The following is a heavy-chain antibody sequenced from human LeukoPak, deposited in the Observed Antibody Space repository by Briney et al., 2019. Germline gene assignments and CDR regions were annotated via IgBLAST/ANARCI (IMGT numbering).Heavy chain of an antibody. CDR1: GGSFGGYY. J-gene: IGHJ6*03. CDR3: ARSRRQQLVRGGPKDAPVYYYYYMDV. D-gene: IGHD6-13*01. CDR2: INHSGST. V-gene: IGHV4-34*01. Sequence: SETLSLTCAVYGGSFGGYYWSWIRQPPGKGLEWIGEINHSGSTNYNPSLKSRVTISVDTSKNQFSLKLSSVTAADTAVYYCARSRRQQLVRGGPKDAPVYYYYYMDVWGKGTTVTVSS.